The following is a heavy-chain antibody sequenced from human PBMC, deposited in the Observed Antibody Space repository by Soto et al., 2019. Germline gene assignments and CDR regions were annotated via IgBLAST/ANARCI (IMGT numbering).Heavy chain of an antibody. CDR1: GDSVSRTSVA. CDR2: TYYRSKWNS. CDR3: VRGQFSAFDC. V-gene: IGHV6-1*01. J-gene: IGHJ4*02. Sequence: QVQLHQSGPGLVKPSQTLSLTCAISGDSVSRTSVAWNWIRQSPSRGLERLGRTYYRSKWNSDYAVSVRGRITINPDTSKSQFSLQLNSVTPEDTAVYYCVRGQFSAFDCWGQGTLVTVSS.